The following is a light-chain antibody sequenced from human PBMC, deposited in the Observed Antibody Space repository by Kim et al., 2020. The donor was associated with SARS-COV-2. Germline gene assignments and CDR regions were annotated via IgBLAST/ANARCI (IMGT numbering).Light chain of an antibody. CDR2: GAS. CDR1: QTVSSSY. J-gene: IGKJ1*01. Sequence: EIVLTQSPGTLSLSPGERATLSCRASQTVSSSYIAWYQQKPGQAPRLLIYGASSGATGIPDRFRGSGSGTDFTLTISRLEPEDFAVYYCQQYYSPPWTFGQGTKVDIK. CDR3: QQYYSPPWT. V-gene: IGKV3-20*01.